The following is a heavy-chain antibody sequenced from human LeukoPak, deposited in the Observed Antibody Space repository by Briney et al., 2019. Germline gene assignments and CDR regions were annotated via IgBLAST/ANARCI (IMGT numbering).Heavy chain of an antibody. Sequence: GSLRLSCAASGFTFSSYWTSWVRQAPGKGLEWVANIKQDGSEKYYVDSVKGRFTISGDNAKNSLYLQMNSLRAEDTAVYYCARVSKTYSYGYLNDYWGQGTLVTVSS. J-gene: IGHJ4*02. CDR2: IKQDGSEK. CDR1: GFTFSSYW. CDR3: ARVSKTYSYGYLNDY. D-gene: IGHD5-18*01. V-gene: IGHV3-7*01.